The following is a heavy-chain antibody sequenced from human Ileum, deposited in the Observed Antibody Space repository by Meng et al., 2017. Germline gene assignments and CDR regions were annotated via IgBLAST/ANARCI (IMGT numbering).Heavy chain of an antibody. CDR1: GFTFRSYA. V-gene: IGHV3-30*04. J-gene: IGHJ4*02. CDR2: ISYDGSNK. Sequence: GGSLRLSCAASGFTFRSYAMHWVRQAPGKGLEWVADISYDGSNKYYADSVKGRFTISRDDSKNTLYLQMNSLGAEDTSVYYCARDYYGSGSSSTGAYFDSWGQGTLVTVSS. CDR3: ARDYYGSGSSSTGAYFDS. D-gene: IGHD3-10*01.